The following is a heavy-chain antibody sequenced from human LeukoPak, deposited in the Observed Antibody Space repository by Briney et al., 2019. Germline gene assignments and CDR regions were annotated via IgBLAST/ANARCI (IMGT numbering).Heavy chain of an antibody. CDR1: GFTFSYYW. D-gene: IGHD4-17*01. J-gene: IGHJ4*02. CDR2: IKQDGSEK. Sequence: PGGSLRLSCAASGFTFSYYWMTWVRQAPGKGPECVANIKQDGSEKTHVDSVNGRFTISRDNAKNSLYLQMNSLRVEDTAVYYCARDVDGDSFFDYWGQGTLVAVSS. CDR3: ARDVDGDSFFDY. V-gene: IGHV3-7*01.